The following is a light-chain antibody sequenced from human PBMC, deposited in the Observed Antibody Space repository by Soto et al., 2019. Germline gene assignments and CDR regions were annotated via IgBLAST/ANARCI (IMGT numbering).Light chain of an antibody. CDR2: GAS. CDR1: QSVSSSY. J-gene: IGKJ5*01. CDR3: HQYDNWPKT. Sequence: EIVLTQSPGTLSLSPGERATLSCSASQSVSSSYLAWYQQKPGQAPRLLIYGASSRATGIPDRFSGSGSGTDFTLTISRLEPEDFAVYYCHQYDNWPKTFGQGTRLEIK. V-gene: IGKV3-20*01.